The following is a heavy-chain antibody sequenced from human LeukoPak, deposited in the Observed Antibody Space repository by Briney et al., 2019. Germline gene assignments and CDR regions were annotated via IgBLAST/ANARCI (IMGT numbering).Heavy chain of an antibody. CDR1: GGSVSSGSYY. Sequence: TSETLSVTCTVSGGSVSSGSYYWSWIRQPPGKGLEWIGYIYYSGSTNYNPSLKSRVTISVDTSKNQFSLKLSSVTAADTAVYYCARDMARDGYNDYWGQGTLVTVSS. V-gene: IGHV4-61*01. J-gene: IGHJ4*02. CDR3: ARDMARDGYNDY. CDR2: IYYSGST. D-gene: IGHD5-24*01.